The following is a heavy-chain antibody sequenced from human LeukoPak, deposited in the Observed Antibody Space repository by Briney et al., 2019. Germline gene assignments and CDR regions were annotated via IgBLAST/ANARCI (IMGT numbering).Heavy chain of an antibody. J-gene: IGHJ5*02. CDR2: VSYRGST. D-gene: IGHD2-15*01. CDR1: GVSIGSSNYY. Sequence: SETLSLTCSVSGVSIGSSNYYWGWIRQPPGKGLEWIGSVSYRGSTYYNSSLKSRVNISVDTSKNQSSLNLNSVTAADTAVYFCARQIVAGWFDPWGQGTLVTVSS. CDR3: ARQIVAGWFDP. V-gene: IGHV4-39*01.